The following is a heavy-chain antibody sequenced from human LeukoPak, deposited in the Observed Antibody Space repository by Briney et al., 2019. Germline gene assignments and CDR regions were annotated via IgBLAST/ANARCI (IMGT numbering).Heavy chain of an antibody. CDR3: ARGGYRFGYAAY. J-gene: IGHJ4*02. V-gene: IGHV3-11*01. D-gene: IGHD5-18*01. CDR1: GFTFSDYY. Sequence: GGSLRLSCAASGFTFSDYYMSWIRQAPGKGLEWVSYISSSGSTIYYADSVKGRFTISRDISKNTLSLQMNNLRAEDTAVYYCARGGYRFGYAAYWGQGSLVTVSS. CDR2: ISSSGSTI.